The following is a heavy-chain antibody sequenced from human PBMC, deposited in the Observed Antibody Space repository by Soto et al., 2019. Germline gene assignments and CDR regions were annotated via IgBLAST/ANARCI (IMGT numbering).Heavy chain of an antibody. CDR2: ISGGGGST. CDR1: GFTFSSYA. V-gene: IGHV3-23*01. Sequence: GGSLRLSCAASGFTFSSYAMSWVRQAPGRGLEWVSSISGGGGSTYYADSVEGRFTISRDNSGNALYLQMNSLRAEDTALYYCAKVRRSGWSCFDYWGQGTLVTVSS. CDR3: AKVRRSGWSCFDY. J-gene: IGHJ4*02. D-gene: IGHD6-19*01.